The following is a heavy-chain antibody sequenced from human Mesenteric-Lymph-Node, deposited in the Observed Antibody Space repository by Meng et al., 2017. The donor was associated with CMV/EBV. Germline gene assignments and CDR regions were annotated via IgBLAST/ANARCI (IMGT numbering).Heavy chain of an antibody. J-gene: IGHJ4*02. V-gene: IGHV4-61*01. Sequence: GSLRLSCTVPGGSVRSGRYYWSWIRQSPGRDLEWIGDIYYSGSTDCNPSLKSRVTMSLDTSKNQFSLRLISVTAADTAVYYCARWTEVIFGVTGDSEYWGQGTLVTVSS. CDR3: ARWTEVIFGVTGDSEY. CDR1: GGSVRSGRYY. CDR2: IYYSGST. D-gene: IGHD3-3*01.